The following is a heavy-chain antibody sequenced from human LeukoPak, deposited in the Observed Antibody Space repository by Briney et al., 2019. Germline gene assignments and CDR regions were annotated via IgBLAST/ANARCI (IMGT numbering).Heavy chain of an antibody. J-gene: IGHJ3*02. D-gene: IGHD2-21*02. V-gene: IGHV1-18*01. Sequence: ASVKVSCKASGYTFTSYGISWVRQAPGQGLEWMGWISAYNGNTNYAQKLQGRVTMTTDTSTSTAYMELRSLRSDDTAVYYCARDDGPNIVVVTGPYDDAFDIWGQGTMVTVSS. CDR1: GYTFTSYG. CDR3: ARDDGPNIVVVTGPYDDAFDI. CDR2: ISAYNGNT.